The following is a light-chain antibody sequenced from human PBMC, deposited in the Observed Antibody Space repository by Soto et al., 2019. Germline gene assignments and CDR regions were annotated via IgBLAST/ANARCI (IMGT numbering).Light chain of an antibody. CDR3: AAWDDSLNGYDV. J-gene: IGLJ1*01. Sequence: QPVLTQPPSVSEAPRQRVTISCSGSSSNIGNNAVNWYQQLPGKAPKLLIYYDDLLPSGVSDRFSGSKSGTSASLAISGLQSEDEADYYCAAWDDSLNGYDVFGTGTQLTVL. CDR1: SSNIGNNA. V-gene: IGLV1-36*01. CDR2: YDD.